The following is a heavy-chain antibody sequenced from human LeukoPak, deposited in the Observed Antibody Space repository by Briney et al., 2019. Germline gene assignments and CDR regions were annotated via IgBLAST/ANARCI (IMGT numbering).Heavy chain of an antibody. Sequence: GGALRLSCAASGFTFSNAWMNWVRQAPGKGLEWVGRIKSKTDNGTTDYAAPVKDRFTISRDDSKDTLYLQMNSLRTEDTAVYYCPTRTQNLRYFDYWGQGTLVTVSS. J-gene: IGHJ4*02. CDR3: PTRTQNLRYFDY. D-gene: IGHD3-9*01. CDR1: GFTFSNAW. V-gene: IGHV3-15*01. CDR2: IKSKTDNGTT.